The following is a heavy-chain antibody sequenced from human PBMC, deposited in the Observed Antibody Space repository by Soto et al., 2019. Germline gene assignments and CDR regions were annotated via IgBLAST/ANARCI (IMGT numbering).Heavy chain of an antibody. V-gene: IGHV3-23*01. CDR2: ISAGGETT. D-gene: IGHD3-10*01. Sequence: GGSLRLSCAASGFTFGNYAMSWVRQAPGKGLQWVSAISAGGETTFYADSVKGRFTVSRDNSMNTLYLQMNSLTDDETAAYFWATHDGSGIFYNSPKNWGQGPLVTVSS. CDR1: GFTFGNYA. CDR3: ATHDGSGIFYNSPKN. J-gene: IGHJ4*02.